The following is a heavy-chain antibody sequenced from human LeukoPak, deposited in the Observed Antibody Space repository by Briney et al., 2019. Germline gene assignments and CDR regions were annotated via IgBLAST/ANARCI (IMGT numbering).Heavy chain of an antibody. CDR1: GFTYSSYW. V-gene: IGHV3-23*01. Sequence: GGSLRLSCAASGFTYSSYWMHWVRQAPGKGLEWVSAISGSGGSTYYADSVKGRFTISRDDSKNTLYLQMNSLRAEDTAVYYCAKEYSSSWYYFDYWGQGTLVTVSS. CDR2: ISGSGGST. CDR3: AKEYSSSWYYFDY. D-gene: IGHD6-13*01. J-gene: IGHJ4*02.